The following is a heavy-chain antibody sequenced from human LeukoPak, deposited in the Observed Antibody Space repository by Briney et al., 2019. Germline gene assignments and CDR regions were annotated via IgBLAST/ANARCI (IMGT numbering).Heavy chain of an antibody. Sequence: SETLSLTCAVSGGSISSGGYSWSWIRQPPGKGLKWIGYIYHSGSTYYNSSLKSRVTISVDRSKNQLSLKPSSVTAADTAAYYCARGPGIAAAGTYYYYGMDVWGQGTTVTVSS. J-gene: IGHJ6*02. CDR1: GGSISSGGYS. CDR3: ARGPGIAAAGTYYYYGMDV. D-gene: IGHD6-13*01. V-gene: IGHV4-30-2*01. CDR2: IYHSGST.